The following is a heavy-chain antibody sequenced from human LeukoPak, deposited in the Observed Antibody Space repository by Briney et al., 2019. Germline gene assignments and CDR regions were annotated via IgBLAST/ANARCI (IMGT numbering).Heavy chain of an antibody. D-gene: IGHD6-19*01. Sequence: SETLSLTCTVSGGSISSYYWSWIRQPPGKGLEWIGYIYYSGSTNYNPSLKSRVAISVDTSKNQFSLKLSSVTAADTAVYYCARVIIAVADHAFDIWGQGTMVTVSS. J-gene: IGHJ3*02. V-gene: IGHV4-59*01. CDR1: GGSISSYY. CDR3: ARVIIAVADHAFDI. CDR2: IYYSGST.